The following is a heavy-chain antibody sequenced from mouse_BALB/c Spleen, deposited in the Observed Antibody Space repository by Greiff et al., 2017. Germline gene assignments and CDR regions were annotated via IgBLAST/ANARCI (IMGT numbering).Heavy chain of an antibody. D-gene: IGHD1-3*01. V-gene: IGHV1-4*02. CDR3: ARGLKDAMDY. Sequence: VQLQQSAAELARPGASVKMSCKASGYTFTSYTMHWVKQRPGQGLEWIGYINPSSGYTEYNQKFKDKTTLTADKSSSTAYMQLSSLTSEDSAVYYCARGLKDAMDYWGQGTSVTVSS. J-gene: IGHJ4*01. CDR2: INPSSGYT. CDR1: GYTFTSYT.